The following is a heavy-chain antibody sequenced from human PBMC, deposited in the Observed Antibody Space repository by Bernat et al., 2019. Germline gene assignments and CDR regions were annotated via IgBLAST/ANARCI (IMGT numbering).Heavy chain of an antibody. J-gene: IGHJ4*02. CDR2: ISGNGATK. CDR1: GLFFGAYP. Sequence: EVQLWESGGGSVQPGGSLRLSCGVSGLFFGAYPINWFPRAPGKGLEWVAGISGNGATKNYEASVKGRFTISRDNSKTTLFLQRNSRGVENTAVYYGAKDGFGTVDYWGQGTLVTVS. CDR3: AKDGFGTVDY. V-gene: IGHV3-23*01. D-gene: IGHD6-13*01.